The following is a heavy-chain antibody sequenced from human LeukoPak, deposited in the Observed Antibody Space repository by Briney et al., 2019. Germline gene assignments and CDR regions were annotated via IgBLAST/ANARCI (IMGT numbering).Heavy chain of an antibody. CDR1: GGSIISSIYY. CDR3: ARDDFEYSVHYGMDV. Sequence: PSETLSLTCTVSGGSIISSIYYWAWIRQPAGKGLEWIGRVYRSGNTNYNPSLKSRVTMSVDTSKNQISLRLRSVTAADTAVYYCARDDFEYSVHYGMDVWGQGTTVTVSS. V-gene: IGHV4-61*02. D-gene: IGHD3-9*01. CDR2: VYRSGNT. J-gene: IGHJ6*02.